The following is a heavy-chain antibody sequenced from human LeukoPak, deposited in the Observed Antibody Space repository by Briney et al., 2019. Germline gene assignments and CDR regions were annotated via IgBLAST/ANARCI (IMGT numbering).Heavy chain of an antibody. V-gene: IGHV3-48*03. Sequence: PGGSLRLSCAASGFTFSSYGMNWVRQAPGKGLEWVSYISGSGYTIYYADSVKGRFTMSRDNVKNSLYLEMNSLRAEDTAVYYCARDPRDYYYGMDVWGQGTTVTVSS. CDR1: GFTFSSYG. CDR3: ARDPRDYYYGMDV. J-gene: IGHJ6*02. CDR2: ISGSGYTI.